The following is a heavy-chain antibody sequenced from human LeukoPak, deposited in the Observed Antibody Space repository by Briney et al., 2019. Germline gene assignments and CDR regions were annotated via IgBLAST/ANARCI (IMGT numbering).Heavy chain of an antibody. CDR2: INPNSGGT. CDR3: ARDHYDILTGYYYFHY. CDR1: GYTFTGYY. J-gene: IGHJ4*02. V-gene: IGHV1-2*02. Sequence: ASVKVSCKASGYTFTGYYMHWVRRAPGQGLEWMGWINPNSGGTNYAQKFQGRVTMTRDTSISTAYMELSRLRSDDTAVYYCARDHYDILTGYYYFHYWGQGTLVTVSS. D-gene: IGHD3-9*01.